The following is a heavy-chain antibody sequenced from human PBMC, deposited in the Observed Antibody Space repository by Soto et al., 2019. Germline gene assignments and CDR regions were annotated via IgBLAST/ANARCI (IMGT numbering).Heavy chain of an antibody. CDR2: IIPIFGTA. J-gene: IGHJ6*02. CDR3: ATERGDYGGNPAPYYYYGMDV. Sequence: SVKVSCKASGGTFSSYAISWVRQAPGQGLEWMGGIIPIFGTANYAQKFQGRVTITADESTSTAYMELSSLRSEDTAVYYCATERGDYGGNPAPYYYYGMDVWRQGTTVSVSS. CDR1: GGTFSSYA. D-gene: IGHD4-17*01. V-gene: IGHV1-69*13.